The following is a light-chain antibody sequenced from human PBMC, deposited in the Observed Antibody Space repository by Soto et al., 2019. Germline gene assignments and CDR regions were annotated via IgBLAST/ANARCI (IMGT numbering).Light chain of an antibody. J-gene: IGKJ4*01. V-gene: IGKV4-1*01. Sequence: DIVMTQSPDSLAVSLGERATINCKSSQSVLYSSNNKNYLAWYQQKPGQPPKLLIYWASTRESGVPERFSGSWSGTDFTLTVSSLQAEDVAVYYCQQYYSTLTFGGGTKVEIK. CDR2: WAS. CDR1: QSVLYSSNNKNY. CDR3: QQYYSTLT.